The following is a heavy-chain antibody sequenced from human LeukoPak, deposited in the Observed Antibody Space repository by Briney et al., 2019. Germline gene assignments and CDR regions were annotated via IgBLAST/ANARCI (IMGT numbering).Heavy chain of an antibody. D-gene: IGHD6-13*01. CDR2: TYYRSKWYN. J-gene: IGHJ1*01. V-gene: IGHV6-1*01. Sequence: PSQTLSLTCAISGDSVSSNSAAWNWIRQSPSRGLEWLGRTYYRSKWYNDYAVSVKSRITINPDTSKNQFSLQLNSVTPEDTAVYYCARAETSAAAGRAEYFQHWGQGTLVTVSS. CDR3: ARAETSAAAGRAEYFQH. CDR1: GDSVSSNSAA.